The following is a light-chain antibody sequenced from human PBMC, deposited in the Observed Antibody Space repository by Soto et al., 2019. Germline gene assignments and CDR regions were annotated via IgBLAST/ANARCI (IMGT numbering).Light chain of an antibody. J-gene: IGKJ1*01. CDR3: QQYGSSPRT. CDR2: AAS. CDR1: QSVSNY. Sequence: EIVLTQSPGTLSLSPGERATLSCRASQSVSNYLAWYQQKPGQAPRLLIYAASSRATGIPDRFSGVGSGTDFTRTISRLEPEDFAVYYCQQYGSSPRTFGQGTKVEIK. V-gene: IGKV3-20*01.